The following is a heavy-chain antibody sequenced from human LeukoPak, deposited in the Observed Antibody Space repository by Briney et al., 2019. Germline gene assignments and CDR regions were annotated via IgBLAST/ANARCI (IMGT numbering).Heavy chain of an antibody. V-gene: IGHV3-48*02. CDR1: RFTFSSYS. CDR3: ARIPQQLAYYFDY. D-gene: IGHD6-13*01. J-gene: IGHJ4*02. CDR2: ISISRSTI. Sequence: GGSLRLSCAPSRFTFSSYSMNWVRQAPGKGLEWVSYISISRSTIYYADSVKGRFTISRDNAKNSLYLQMNSLRDEDTAVYYCARIPQQLAYYFDYWGQGTLVTVSS.